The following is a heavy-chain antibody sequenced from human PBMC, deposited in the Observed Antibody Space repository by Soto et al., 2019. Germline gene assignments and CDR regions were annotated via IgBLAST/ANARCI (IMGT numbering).Heavy chain of an antibody. CDR3: AREVVVAATGWFAP. D-gene: IGHD2-15*01. CDR2: IIPIFGTA. J-gene: IGHJ5*02. Sequence: QVQLVQSGAEVKKPGSSVKVSCKASGGTFSSYAISWVRQAPGQGLEWMGGIIPIFGTANYAQKFQGRVTIXAXEXXSTAYLELSGLRSEDTAGYYCAREVVVAATGWFAPWSQGTLVTVSS. CDR1: GGTFSSYA. V-gene: IGHV1-69*12.